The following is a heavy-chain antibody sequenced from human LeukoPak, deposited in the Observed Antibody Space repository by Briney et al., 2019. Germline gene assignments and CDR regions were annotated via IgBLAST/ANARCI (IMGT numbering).Heavy chain of an antibody. CDR1: GFTFNSYW. V-gene: IGHV3-7*01. J-gene: IGHJ4*02. CDR3: ARGGKALGY. CDR2: IKQDGSEK. Sequence: GGSLRLSCAASGFTFNSYWMSWVRQAPGKGLEWVANIKQDGSEKYYVDSVKGRFTTSRDNAKNSLYLQMNSLRAEDTAVYYCARGGKALGYWGQGTLVTVSP. D-gene: IGHD3-16*01.